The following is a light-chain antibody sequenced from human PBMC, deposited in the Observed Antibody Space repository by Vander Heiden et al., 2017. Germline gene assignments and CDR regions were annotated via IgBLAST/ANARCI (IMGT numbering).Light chain of an antibody. CDR2: AAP. CDR3: QQSYRTPLT. CDR1: QSISSY. Sequence: DIQMTQSTSSLSASVGDRVTITCRASQSISSYLNWYQQKPGKAPKLLIYAAPSLQSGVPSRFSGSGSGTDFTLTISSLQPEDCATYYCQQSYRTPLTFGQGTKVEIK. J-gene: IGKJ1*01. V-gene: IGKV1-39*01.